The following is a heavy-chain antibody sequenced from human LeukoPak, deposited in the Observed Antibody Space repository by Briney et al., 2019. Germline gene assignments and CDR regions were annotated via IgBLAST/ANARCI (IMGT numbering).Heavy chain of an antibody. CDR2: INPSGGST. J-gene: IGHJ4*02. D-gene: IGHD1-20*01. CDR3: ARDDPITGTKGVDY. V-gene: IGHV1-46*01. Sequence: PGGSLRLSCAASGFTFSSYGMHWVRQAPGKGLEWMGIINPSGGSTSYAQKFQGRVTMTRDMSTSTVYMELSSLRSEDTAVYYCARDDPITGTKGVDYWGQGTLVTVSS. CDR1: GFTFSSYG.